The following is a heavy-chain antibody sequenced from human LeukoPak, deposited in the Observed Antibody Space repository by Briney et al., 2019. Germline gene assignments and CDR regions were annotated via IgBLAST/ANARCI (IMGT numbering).Heavy chain of an antibody. CDR3: ARDPGDVAAAHDAFDI. J-gene: IGHJ3*02. Sequence: PGGSLRLSCAASGFTFSNYWMSWVRQAPGKGPEWVANIRQDGSDKFYVDSVKGRFTISRDNAQNSLYLQMNSLRAEDTAVYYCARDPGDVAAAHDAFDIWGQGTMVTVSS. CDR1: GFTFSNYW. D-gene: IGHD2-15*01. CDR2: IRQDGSDK. V-gene: IGHV3-7*01.